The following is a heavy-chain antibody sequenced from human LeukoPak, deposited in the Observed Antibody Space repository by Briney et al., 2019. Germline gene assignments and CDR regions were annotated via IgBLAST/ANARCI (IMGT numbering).Heavy chain of an antibody. D-gene: IGHD3-16*01. V-gene: IGHV3-21*01. CDR3: AKGYRNHLLILLDS. J-gene: IGHJ5*01. Sequence: GGSLRLSCAASGFSFSSYNMNWVRLAPGKGLEWVSSITSSSSYTFYADSVKGRFTISRDNAKNSLDLEMNSLRAADTAVYYCAKGYRNHLLILLDSWGQGTLVTVSS. CDR2: ITSSSSYT. CDR1: GFSFSSYN.